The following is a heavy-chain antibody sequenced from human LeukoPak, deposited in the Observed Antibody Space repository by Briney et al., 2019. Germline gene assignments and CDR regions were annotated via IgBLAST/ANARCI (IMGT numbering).Heavy chain of an antibody. D-gene: IGHD3-22*01. CDR2: INPNRGDT. J-gene: IGHJ3*01. CDR1: GYTLTGSY. V-gene: IGHV1-2*02. CDR3: ARLLDNDSSGDPDTFDV. Sequence: ASVKVSCKASGYTLTGSYIHWVRQAPGQGLEWMGWINPNRGDTNYAQKFEGRVTMTRDTSISTAYMELSSLRSDDTAVYYCARLLDNDSSGDPDTFDVWGQGTMVTVSS.